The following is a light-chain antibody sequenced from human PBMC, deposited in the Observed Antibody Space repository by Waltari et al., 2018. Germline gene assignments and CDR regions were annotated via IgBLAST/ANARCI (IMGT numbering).Light chain of an antibody. V-gene: IGKV3-20*01. CDR1: QSLASNY. CDR3: QQYVSSPPT. Sequence: EIVLTQSPGTLSVSPGERVTLSCRASQSLASNYIAWYHQKAGQAPTLLIYGASSRATDIPDTFSGRGSGTDFTLTITRVGPDDFGVYYCQQYVSSPPTFGRGTRVDI. J-gene: IGKJ4*02. CDR2: GAS.